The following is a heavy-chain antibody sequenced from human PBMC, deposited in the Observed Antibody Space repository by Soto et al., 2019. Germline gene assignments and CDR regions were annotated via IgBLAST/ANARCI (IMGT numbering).Heavy chain of an antibody. V-gene: IGHV4-61*01. CDR2: IYYSGST. Sequence: QVQLQESGPGLVKPSETLSLTCTVSGGSVSSGSYYWSWIRQPPGKGLEWIGYIYYSGSTNYNPSHQSRVDMSGSTSKNPFSLKPGSVNAAGTAVDYWAGISYDSLTGYGYYRMDVWGQGTPVTVSS. CDR3: AGISYDSLTGYGYYRMDV. D-gene: IGHD3-9*01. J-gene: IGHJ6*02. CDR1: GGSVSSGSYY.